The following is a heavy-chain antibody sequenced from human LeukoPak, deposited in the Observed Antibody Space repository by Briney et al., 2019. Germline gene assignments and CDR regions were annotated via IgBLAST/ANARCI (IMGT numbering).Heavy chain of an antibody. CDR3: ARGYCSGGSCYGGDY. CDR2: ISSSGTTI. V-gene: IGHV3-48*03. J-gene: IGHJ4*02. Sequence: GGALRLSCAASGFTFSNYEMNWVRQAPGKGLEWVSYISSSGTTIYYAERRFTISRDNAKNSLYLLMNSLRAEDTAIYYCARGYCSGGSCYGGDYWGQGTLVTVSS. CDR1: GFTFSNYE. D-gene: IGHD2-15*01.